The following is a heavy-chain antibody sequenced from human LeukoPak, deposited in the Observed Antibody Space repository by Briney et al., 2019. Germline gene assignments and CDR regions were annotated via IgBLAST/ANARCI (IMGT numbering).Heavy chain of an antibody. CDR3: AREPSRGELDY. Sequence: SQTLSLTCAISGDSVSSNSVAWNWIRQSPSRGLEWLGRTYYRSKWFNEYALSVKSRITVNPYTSKNHFSLQLNSVTPEDTAVYYCAREPSRGELDYWGQGTLVTVSS. D-gene: IGHD4-17*01. J-gene: IGHJ4*02. V-gene: IGHV6-1*01. CDR1: GDSVSSNSVA. CDR2: TYYRSKWFN.